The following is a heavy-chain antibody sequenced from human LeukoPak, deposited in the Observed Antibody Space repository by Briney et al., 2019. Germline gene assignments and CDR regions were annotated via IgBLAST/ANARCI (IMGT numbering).Heavy chain of an antibody. CDR2: IYSGGNT. Sequence: PGGSLRLSCAASGFTVSSNYMSWVRQAPGKGLEWVSIIYSGGNTYYADSVKGRFTISRDNSENTLYLQMNSLRAEDTAVYYCARDLTGDCYFQHWGQGTLVTVSS. V-gene: IGHV3-66*01. CDR3: ARDLTGDCYFQH. J-gene: IGHJ1*01. CDR1: GFTVSSNY. D-gene: IGHD2-21*02.